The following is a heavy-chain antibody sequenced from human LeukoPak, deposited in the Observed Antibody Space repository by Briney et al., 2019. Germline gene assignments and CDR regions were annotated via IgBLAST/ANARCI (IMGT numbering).Heavy chain of an antibody. V-gene: IGHV3-23*01. J-gene: IGHJ4*02. CDR1: GFILSNCA. D-gene: IGHD6-13*01. CDR2: IDTKGTRT. CDR3: AKDPIGSSWLYYFDY. Sequence: GGSLRLSCAASGFILSNCAMTWVRQAPGKGLEWVSGIDTKGTRTYYADSVKGRFTISRDNSKNTLFLQMNSLRAEDTAVYYCAKDPIGSSWLYYFDYWGQGTLVTVSS.